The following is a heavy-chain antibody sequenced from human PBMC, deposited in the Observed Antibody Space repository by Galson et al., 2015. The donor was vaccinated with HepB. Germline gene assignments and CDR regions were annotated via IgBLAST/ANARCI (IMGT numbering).Heavy chain of an antibody. CDR3: ARDPQMSTFGGVIVGSFDY. CDR2: TYYRSKWYN. V-gene: IGHV6-1*01. CDR1: GDSVSSNSAA. Sequence: CAISGDSVSSNSAAWYRIRQSPSRGLEWLGRTYYRSKWYNDYAVSVKSRITINPDTSKNQFSLQLNSVTPEDTAVYYCARDPQMSTFGGVIVGSFDYWGQGTMVTVSS. J-gene: IGHJ4*02. D-gene: IGHD3-16*02.